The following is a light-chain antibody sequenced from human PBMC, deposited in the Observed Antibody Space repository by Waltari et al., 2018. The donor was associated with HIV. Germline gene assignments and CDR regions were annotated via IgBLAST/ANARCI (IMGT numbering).Light chain of an antibody. CDR3: QYYNTYSRT. CDR1: QSISSW. J-gene: IGKJ2*02. V-gene: IGKV1-5*03. Sequence: DIQMTQSTSTLSASVGDRVTITCRASQSISSWLAWYQMKPGKAPKLLIYKASSLESGVSSRLSGSGSGTEFTLTISSLQPDDFATYYCQYYNTYSRTFGQGTKVEL. CDR2: KAS.